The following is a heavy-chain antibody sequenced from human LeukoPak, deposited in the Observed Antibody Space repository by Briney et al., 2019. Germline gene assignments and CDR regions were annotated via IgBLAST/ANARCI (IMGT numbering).Heavy chain of an antibody. J-gene: IGHJ5*02. D-gene: IGHD6-25*01. CDR2: INPNSGGR. Sequence: GASVKVSCKASGYTFTGYYMHWVRQAPGQGLEWMGRINPNSGGRNYAQKFQGRVTMTRDTSISTAYMELSGLKSDDTAVYYCTREAAGFDPWGQGTLVTVSS. CDR1: GYTFTGYY. CDR3: TREAAGFDP. V-gene: IGHV1-2*06.